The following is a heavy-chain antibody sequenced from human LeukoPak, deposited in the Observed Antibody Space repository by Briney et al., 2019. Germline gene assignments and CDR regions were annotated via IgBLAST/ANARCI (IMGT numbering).Heavy chain of an antibody. J-gene: IGHJ4*02. CDR3: ARGGSTSIAAPTSR. V-gene: IGHV4-59*01. Sequence: SETLSLTCTVSGGSISSYYWSWIRQPPGKGLEWIGYIYYSGSTNYNPSLKSRVTISVDTSKNQFSLKLSSVTAADTAVYYCARGGSTSIAAPTSRWGQGTLVTVSS. D-gene: IGHD6-6*01. CDR1: GGSISSYY. CDR2: IYYSGST.